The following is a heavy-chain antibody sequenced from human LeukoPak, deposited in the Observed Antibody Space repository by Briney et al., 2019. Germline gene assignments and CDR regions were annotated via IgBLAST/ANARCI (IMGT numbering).Heavy chain of an antibody. CDR1: GFIFSNYA. CDR2: IPYDRSDT. J-gene: IGHJ4*02. D-gene: IGHD6-13*01. CDR3: AKDRSWSWDY. V-gene: IGHV3-30*02. Sequence: GGSLRLSCAASGFIFSNYAMHWVRQAPGKGLEWVAFIPYDRSDTYYADSVKGRFTISRDNSKNTLYLQMNSLRPEDSAIYYCAKDRSWSWDYWGQGTLVTVSS.